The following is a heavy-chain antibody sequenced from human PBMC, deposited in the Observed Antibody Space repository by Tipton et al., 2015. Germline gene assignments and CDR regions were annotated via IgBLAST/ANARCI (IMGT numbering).Heavy chain of an antibody. Sequence: TLSLTCTVSGGSISSSAYYWAWIRQPPGKGLEWIGSGHYSGRAYYNPSLMGRVTISVDTSKKQFSLRLTSVTAVDTAVYYCARRIGWFDYWGQGTLVTVSS. CDR3: ARRIGWFDY. CDR1: GGSISSSAYY. V-gene: IGHV4-39*01. CDR2: GHYSGRA. D-gene: IGHD2-2*03. J-gene: IGHJ4*02.